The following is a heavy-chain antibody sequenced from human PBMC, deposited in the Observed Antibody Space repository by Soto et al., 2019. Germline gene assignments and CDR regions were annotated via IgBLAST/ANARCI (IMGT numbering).Heavy chain of an antibody. J-gene: IGHJ3*02. CDR2: IHSSSRYI. V-gene: IGHV3-21*01. Sequence: EVQLVESGGGQVKPGGSLRLSCEASGFSFSTYSMNWVRQAPGKGLEWVSSIHSSSRYIYYADSVKGRFTISRDNAKNSLFLQMSSLRAEDTAVYYCARGSQNFWMREDAFDIWGQGTMVSVSS. D-gene: IGHD3-3*01. CDR1: GFSFSTYS. CDR3: ARGSQNFWMREDAFDI.